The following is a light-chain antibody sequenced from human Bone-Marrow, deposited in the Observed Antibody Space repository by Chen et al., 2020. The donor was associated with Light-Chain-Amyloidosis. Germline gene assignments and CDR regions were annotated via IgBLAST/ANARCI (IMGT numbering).Light chain of an antibody. V-gene: IGLV2-14*01. CDR3: SSYTITNTLV. CDR2: EVT. J-gene: IGLJ1*01. CDR1: SSDVGGDNH. Sequence: QSALTQPVSVSGSPGPSITISCPGTSSDVGGDNHVSWYQQHPDKAPKLMIYEVTNRPSWVPDRFSGSKSDNTASLTISGLQTEDEADYFCSSYTITNTLVFGSGTRVTVL.